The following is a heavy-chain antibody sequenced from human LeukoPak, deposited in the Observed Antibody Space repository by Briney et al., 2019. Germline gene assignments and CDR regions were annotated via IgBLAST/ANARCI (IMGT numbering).Heavy chain of an antibody. Sequence: GGSLRLSGAASGFTFSRYDIHWVRQAAGRGLEWVAAIAIAGDTFYAGSVKGRFTISRENAKNSLYLQMNSLRAGDTAVYYCARGVDGFDPWGQGALVTVSS. V-gene: IGHV3-13*01. CDR3: ARGVDGFDP. CDR2: IAIAGDT. CDR1: GFTFSRYD. J-gene: IGHJ5*02.